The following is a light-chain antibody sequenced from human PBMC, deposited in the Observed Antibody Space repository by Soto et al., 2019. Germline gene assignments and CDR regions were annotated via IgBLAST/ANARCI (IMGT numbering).Light chain of an antibody. Sequence: QYVLTQPPSASGSPGQSVAISCTGTSSDVGGYDYVSWYQQHPGKAPKLMIYEVNKRPSGVPDRFSGSKSGNTASLTVSGVQAEDEADYYCSSYAGSNNFVVFGGGTKVTVL. CDR3: SSYAGSNNFVV. CDR1: SSDVGGYDY. J-gene: IGLJ2*01. V-gene: IGLV2-8*01. CDR2: EVN.